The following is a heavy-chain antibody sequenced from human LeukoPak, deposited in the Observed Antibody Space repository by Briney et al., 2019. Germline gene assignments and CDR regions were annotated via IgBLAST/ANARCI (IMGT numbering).Heavy chain of an antibody. CDR1: GGFISNYY. J-gene: IGHJ3*02. CDR2: IYYSGIT. CDR3: AREGYSGAFDI. D-gene: IGHD2-15*01. V-gene: IGHV4-59*01. Sequence: LETLSLTCTVSGGFISNYYRTWIRQPPGKGLEWIGYIYYSGITNYNPSLKSRVTMLVDTSKNQFSLKLSSVTAANTAVYYCAREGYSGAFDIWGQGTMVTVSS.